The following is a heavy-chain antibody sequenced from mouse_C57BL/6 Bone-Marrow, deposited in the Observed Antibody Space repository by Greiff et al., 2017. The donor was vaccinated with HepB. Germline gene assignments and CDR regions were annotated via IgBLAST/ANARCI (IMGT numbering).Heavy chain of an antibody. CDR3: AKEVVATNWYFDV. CDR1: GYTFTSYW. CDR2: IDPSDSYT. V-gene: IGHV1-69*01. D-gene: IGHD1-1*01. Sequence: QVQLQQPGAELVMPGASVKLSCKASGYTFTSYWMHWVKQRPGQGLEWIGAIDPSDSYTNYNQKFKGKSTLTVDKSSSTTYMQLSSLTSEDSAVYYSAKEVVATNWYFDVWGTGTTVTVSS. J-gene: IGHJ1*03.